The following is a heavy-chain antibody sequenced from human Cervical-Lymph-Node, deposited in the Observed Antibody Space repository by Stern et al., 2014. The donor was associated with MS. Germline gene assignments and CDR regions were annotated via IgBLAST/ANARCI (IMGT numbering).Heavy chain of an antibody. CDR1: GFTFEDYA. D-gene: IGHD2-2*02. CDR2: IWYDGSHK. Sequence: VQLEESGGGVVQPGGSQRLSCTASGFTFEDYAMEWVRQVPGTGLEWVAMIWYDGSHKYYGGSVRGRFSVSRDNSRNTLYLQMKSLSLEDTAVYYCARKIPDYYYYAMDVWGQGTTVTVSS. V-gene: IGHV3-33*01. J-gene: IGHJ6*02. CDR3: ARKIPDYYYYAMDV.